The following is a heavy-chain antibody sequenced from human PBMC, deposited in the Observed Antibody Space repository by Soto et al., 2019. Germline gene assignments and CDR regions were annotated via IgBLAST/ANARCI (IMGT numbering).Heavy chain of an antibody. J-gene: IGHJ3*02. CDR2: IIPMFGTP. CDR1: GGSVNSHA. Sequence: QVQLEQSGAEVKKAGSSVKVSCKAFGGSVNSHAISWVRQAPGQGLEWMGGIIPMFGTPTYAQRFQAGVTISGDESTSTVYLDLSSLRSEDTAMYYCAISRNVAEFNDYGGNYHGFDIWGQGTMVTVSS. V-gene: IGHV1-69*01. D-gene: IGHD4-17*01. CDR3: AISRNVAEFNDYGGNYHGFDI.